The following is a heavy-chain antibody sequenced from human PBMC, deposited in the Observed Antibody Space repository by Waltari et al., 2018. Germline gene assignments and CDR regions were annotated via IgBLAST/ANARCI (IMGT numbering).Heavy chain of an antibody. CDR2: IYYSGST. CDR3: ALIKADSSGYYFDY. Sequence: QLQLQESGPGLVKPSETLSLTCTVSGGSISSSSYYWGWIRQPPGKGLEWIGSIYYSGSTYYNPSLKSRVTISVDTSKNQFSLKLSSVTAADTAVYYCALIKADSSGYYFDYWGQGALVTVSS. D-gene: IGHD3-22*01. CDR1: GGSISSSSYY. V-gene: IGHV4-39*01. J-gene: IGHJ4*02.